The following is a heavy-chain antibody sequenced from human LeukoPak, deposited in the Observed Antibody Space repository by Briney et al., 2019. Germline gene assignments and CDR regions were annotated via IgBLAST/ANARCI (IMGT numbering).Heavy chain of an antibody. CDR1: GFSLNNHA. V-gene: IGHV3-23*01. Sequence: GGSLRLSCAASGFSLNNHAMNWVRQAPGKGLEWVSTISVTGDSTFYADSVQGRFTISRDTSRNSLSLHTNSLRAEDTAVYFCARRGGRNGWGDFDYWGQGTLVTVSS. CDR2: ISVTGDST. CDR3: ARRGGRNGWGDFDY. J-gene: IGHJ4*02. D-gene: IGHD3-10*01.